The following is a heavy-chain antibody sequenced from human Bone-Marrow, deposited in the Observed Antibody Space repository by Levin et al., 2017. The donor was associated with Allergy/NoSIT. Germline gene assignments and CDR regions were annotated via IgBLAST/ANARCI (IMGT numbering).Heavy chain of an antibody. D-gene: IGHD6-19*01. CDR1: GFTFSRSG. J-gene: IGHJ4*02. V-gene: IGHV3-33*01. CDR3: ARDKSNGWIDY. Sequence: GESLKISCAPSGFTFSRSGMHWVRQAPGKGLEWVAVIWFDGSREYHADSVKGRFTISRDNSKNTLYLQMSSLRAEDTGFYSCARDKSNGWIDYWGQGTLVTVSS. CDR2: IWFDGSRE.